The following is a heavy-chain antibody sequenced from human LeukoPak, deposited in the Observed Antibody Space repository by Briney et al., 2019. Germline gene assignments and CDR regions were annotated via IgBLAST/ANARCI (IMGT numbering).Heavy chain of an antibody. J-gene: IGHJ6*04. D-gene: IGHD4-17*01. Sequence: ASVKVSCKASGYTFTSYAMHWVRQAPGQRLEWMGWINAGSGNTKYSQKFQGRVTITRDTSASTAYMELSSLRSEDTAVYYCARSYGDQEALYYYYGMDVWGKGTTVTVSS. CDR1: GYTFTSYA. V-gene: IGHV1-3*01. CDR2: INAGSGNT. CDR3: ARSYGDQEALYYYYGMDV.